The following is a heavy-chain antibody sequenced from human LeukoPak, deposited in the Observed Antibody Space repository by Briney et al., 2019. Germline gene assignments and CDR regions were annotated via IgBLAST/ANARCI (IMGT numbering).Heavy chain of an antibody. Sequence: SVKVSCKASGGTFISYAISWVRQAPGQGLEWMGGIIPIFGTANYAQKFQGRVTITADESTSTAYMELSSLRSEDTAVYYCARSRRELPPITAIFDYWGQGTLVTVSS. V-gene: IGHV1-69*13. CDR3: ARSRRELPPITAIFDY. CDR2: IIPIFGTA. CDR1: GGTFISYA. J-gene: IGHJ4*02. D-gene: IGHD1-26*01.